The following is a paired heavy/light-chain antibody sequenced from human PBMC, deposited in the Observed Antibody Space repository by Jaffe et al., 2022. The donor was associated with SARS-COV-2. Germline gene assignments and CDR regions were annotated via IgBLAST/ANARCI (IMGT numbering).Heavy chain of an antibody. V-gene: IGHV1-69*06. CDR1: GGTFSNIA. J-gene: IGHJ6*03. CDR2: IIPVSRTT. Sequence: QVQLVQSGSEVKKPGSSVSVSCKASGGTFSNIAVTWVRQAPGQGLEWMGGIIPVSRTTYYAQKFQGRLTITADTSATTAYMQLGSLTSEDTAIYYCARPSGERNFKDSYYYYMDVWGEGTTVTVSS. D-gene: IGHD3-3*01. CDR3: ARPSGERNFKDSYYYYMDV.
Light chain of an antibody. CDR2: KAS. J-gene: IGKJ2*01. CDR1: QSITNW. CDR3: QQYDHYPFT. Sequence: QMTQSPSTLSASVGDRVTITCRASQSITNWLAWYQQKPGKAPKVLIYKASTLESGVPSRFRGSGSGTEFTLTINSLQPDDLATYYCQQYDHYPFTFGQGTKLEIK. V-gene: IGKV1-5*03.